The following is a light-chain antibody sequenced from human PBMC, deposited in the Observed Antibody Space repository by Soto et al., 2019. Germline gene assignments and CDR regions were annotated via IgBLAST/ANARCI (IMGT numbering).Light chain of an antibody. V-gene: IGKV1-39*01. CDR2: AAS. CDR1: QTISSY. J-gene: IGKJ4*01. CDR3: QQSYSTPLT. Sequence: DIQMTQSPSSLSASVGDRVTITCRASQTISSYLNWYQQKPGKAPKLLIYAASSLQSGVPSRFSGSGSGTDFTLTISSLQPEDCATYYCQQSYSTPLTFGGGTKVEIK.